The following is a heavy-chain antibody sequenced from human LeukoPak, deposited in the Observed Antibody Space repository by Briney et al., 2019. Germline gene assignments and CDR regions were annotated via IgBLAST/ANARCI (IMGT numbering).Heavy chain of an antibody. Sequence: SQTLSLTCAVSGGSISSGGYSWSWIRQPPGKGLEWIGYIYHSGSTYYNPSLKSPVTISVDRTQNQFSLKLSSVTAADTAVYYCARGWGGYPRFDPWGQGTLVTVSS. J-gene: IGHJ5*02. V-gene: IGHV4-30-2*01. CDR3: ARGWGGYPRFDP. D-gene: IGHD3-3*01. CDR1: GGSISSGGYS. CDR2: IYHSGST.